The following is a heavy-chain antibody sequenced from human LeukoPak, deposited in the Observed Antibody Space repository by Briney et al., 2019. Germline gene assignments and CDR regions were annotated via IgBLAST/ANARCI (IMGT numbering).Heavy chain of an antibody. J-gene: IGHJ6*03. D-gene: IGHD3-3*01. CDR3: AREPYYDFWSGYYPYYYYYYMDV. CDR2: IKQDGSEK. V-gene: IGHV3-7*01. Sequence: GGSLRLSCAASGFTFSSYWMSWVRQAPGKGLEWVANIKQDGSEKYYVDSVKGRFTISRDNAKNSLYLQMNSPRAEDTAVYYCAREPYYDFWSGYYPYYYYYYMDVWGKGTTVTVSS. CDR1: GFTFSSYW.